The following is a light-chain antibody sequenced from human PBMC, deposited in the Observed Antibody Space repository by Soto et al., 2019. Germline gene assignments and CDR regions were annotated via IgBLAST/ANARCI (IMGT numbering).Light chain of an antibody. CDR1: QSVSSN. V-gene: IGKV3D-15*01. Sequence: EIVMTPSPATLSVSPGERATLSCRASQSVSSNLAWYQQKPGQAPRLLIYGASIRATGNPARFSGSGSGTEFTLAISSLQSEDFAVYYCQQYNNWPPGFGPGTKVDIK. CDR2: GAS. CDR3: QQYNNWPPG. J-gene: IGKJ3*01.